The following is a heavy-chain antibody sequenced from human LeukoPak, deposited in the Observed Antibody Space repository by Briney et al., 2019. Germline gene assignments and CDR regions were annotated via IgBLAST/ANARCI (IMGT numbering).Heavy chain of an antibody. Sequence: SETLSLTCAVYGGSFSGYYWSWIRQPPGKGLEWIGEINHSGSTNYNPSLKSRVTISVDTSKNQFSLKLSSVTAADTAVYYCARWENYYYYMDVWGKGTTVTVSS. CDR1: GGSFSGYY. J-gene: IGHJ6*03. CDR3: ARWENYYYYMDV. D-gene: IGHD1-26*01. V-gene: IGHV4-34*01. CDR2: INHSGST.